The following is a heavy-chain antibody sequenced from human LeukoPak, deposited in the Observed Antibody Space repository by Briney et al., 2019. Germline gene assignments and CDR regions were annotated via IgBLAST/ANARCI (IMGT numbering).Heavy chain of an antibody. V-gene: IGHV4-39*01. Sequence: PSETLSLTCTVSGGSISSSSYYWGWIRQPPGKGLEWIGSIYYSGSTYYNPSLKSRVTISVDTSKNQFSLKLSSVTAADTAVYYCARQEPYYYGSGSFDYWGQGTPVTVSS. CDR3: ARQEPYYYGSGSFDY. D-gene: IGHD3-10*01. CDR1: GGSISSSSYY. J-gene: IGHJ4*02. CDR2: IYYSGST.